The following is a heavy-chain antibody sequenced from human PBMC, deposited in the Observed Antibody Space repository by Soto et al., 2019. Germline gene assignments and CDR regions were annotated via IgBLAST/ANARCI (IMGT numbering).Heavy chain of an antibody. CDR2: IYYSGST. V-gene: IGHV4-39*01. J-gene: IGHJ4*02. D-gene: IGHD6-19*01. CDR3: ARLEAGYSSGWYFDY. CDR1: GGSISSSSYY. Sequence: ETLSLTCTVSGGSISSSSYYWGWIRQPPGKGLEWIGSIYYSGSTYYNPSLKSRVTISVDTSKNQFSLKLSSVTAADTAVYYCARLEAGYSSGWYFDYWGQGTLVTVSS.